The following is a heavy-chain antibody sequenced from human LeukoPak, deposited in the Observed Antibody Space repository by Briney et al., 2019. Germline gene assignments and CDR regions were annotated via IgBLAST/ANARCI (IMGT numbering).Heavy chain of an antibody. CDR3: ARGDDFSGDY. D-gene: IGHD2-21*02. CDR2: TSQDGAEK. Sequence: PGGSLRLSCAASGFTFSNYWMSWVRQAPGKGLEWVANTSQDGAEKYYVDSVKGRFTISRDNAKNSLHLQMNSLRAEDTAVYYCARGDDFSGDYWGQGTLVTVSS. V-gene: IGHV3-7*04. J-gene: IGHJ4*02. CDR1: GFTFSNYW.